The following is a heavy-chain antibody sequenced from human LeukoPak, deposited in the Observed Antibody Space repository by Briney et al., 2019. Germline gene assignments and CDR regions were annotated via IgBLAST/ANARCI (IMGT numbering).Heavy chain of an antibody. V-gene: IGHV3-23*01. CDR3: AKGRLVVSAHPGWYFDL. J-gene: IGHJ2*01. Sequence: PGGSLRLSCPASGFTLSSYAMSWVRQAPGKGMEWASAIRGSGGSTYYADSVKGRFTITRDNAKNTLYLQMNRLRAEDTAVYYCAKGRLVVSAHPGWYFDLWGRGTLVTVSS. D-gene: IGHD2-15*01. CDR2: IRGSGGST. CDR1: GFTLSSYA.